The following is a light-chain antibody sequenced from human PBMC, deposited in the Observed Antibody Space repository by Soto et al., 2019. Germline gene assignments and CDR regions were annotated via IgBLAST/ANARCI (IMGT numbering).Light chain of an antibody. CDR1: QSVGSN. CDR2: EAS. CDR3: QQYNNWPIT. Sequence: EIVMTQSPATLSVSPGERASLFCRATQSVGSNLAWYHQKPGQAPRLLMYEASTRATGIPARFSGSGSGTEFTLTINSLQSEDFAVYYCQQYNNWPITFGQGTRLEIK. V-gene: IGKV3D-15*01. J-gene: IGKJ5*01.